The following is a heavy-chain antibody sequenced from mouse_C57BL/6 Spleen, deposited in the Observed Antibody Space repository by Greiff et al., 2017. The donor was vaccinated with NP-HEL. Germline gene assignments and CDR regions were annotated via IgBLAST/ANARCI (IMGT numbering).Heavy chain of an antibody. D-gene: IGHD1-1*01. Sequence: VQLQESGPELVKPGASVKISCKASGYVFSSSWMNWVKQRPGKGLEWIGRIYPGDGDTNYNGKFKGKATLTADKSSSTAYMQLSSLTSEDSAVYFCARTVVNWYFDVWGTGTTVTVSS. CDR2: IYPGDGDT. CDR3: ARTVVNWYFDV. V-gene: IGHV1-82*01. J-gene: IGHJ1*03. CDR1: GYVFSSSW.